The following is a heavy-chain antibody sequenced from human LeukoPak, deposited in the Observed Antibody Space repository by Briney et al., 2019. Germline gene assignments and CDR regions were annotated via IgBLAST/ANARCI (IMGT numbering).Heavy chain of an antibody. CDR1: GFSLSTSGMC. Sequence: SGPALVKPTQTLTLTCTFSGFSLSTSGMCVSWIRQPPGKALEWLARIDWDDDKYYSTSLKTRLTISKDTSKNQVVLTMTNMDPVDTATYYCARGSLSRGGYQLLSSYYFDYWGQGTLVTVSS. D-gene: IGHD2-2*01. V-gene: IGHV2-70*11. CDR2: IDWDDDK. CDR3: ARGSLSRGGYQLLSSYYFDY. J-gene: IGHJ4*02.